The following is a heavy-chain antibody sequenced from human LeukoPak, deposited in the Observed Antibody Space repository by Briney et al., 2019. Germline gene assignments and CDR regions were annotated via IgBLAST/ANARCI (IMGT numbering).Heavy chain of an antibody. Sequence: GVSVKVSCKASGGTFSSYAISWVRQAPGQGLEWMGRIIPILGIANYAQKFQGRVTITADKSTSTAYMELSSLRSEDTAVYYCARGSLDYYYGMDVWGQGTTVTVSS. J-gene: IGHJ6*02. CDR2: IIPILGIA. V-gene: IGHV1-69*04. CDR3: ARGSLDYYYGMDV. CDR1: GGTFSSYA.